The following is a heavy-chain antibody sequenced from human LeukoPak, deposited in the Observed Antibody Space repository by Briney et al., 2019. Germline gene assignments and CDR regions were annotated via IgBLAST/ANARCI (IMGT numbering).Heavy chain of an antibody. D-gene: IGHD4-11*01. CDR1: GFTFSSYG. V-gene: IGHV3-30*03. CDR3: ARAPTTVTTFDC. Sequence: GGPLRLSCAASGFTFSSYGMHWVRQAPGKGLEWVAVISDDGSYKYYADSVKGRFTISRDNSKNTLYLQMSSLRAEDTAVYYCARAPTTVTTFDCWGQGTLVTVSS. J-gene: IGHJ4*02. CDR2: ISDDGSYK.